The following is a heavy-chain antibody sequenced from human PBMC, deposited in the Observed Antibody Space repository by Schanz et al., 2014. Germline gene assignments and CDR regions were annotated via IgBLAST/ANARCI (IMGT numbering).Heavy chain of an antibody. Sequence: DVQLVESGGGLVQPGKSLRLSCTASGFTFSSYSMNWVRQAPGKGLEWVSYISSSSSTRYYADSVKGRFTISRDNAKNTLYLQMNSLRAEDTAVYYCARPALWFGDNCFDPWGQGTLVTVSS. D-gene: IGHD3-10*01. V-gene: IGHV3-48*04. CDR3: ARPALWFGDNCFDP. CDR1: GFTFSSYS. CDR2: ISSSSSTR. J-gene: IGHJ5*02.